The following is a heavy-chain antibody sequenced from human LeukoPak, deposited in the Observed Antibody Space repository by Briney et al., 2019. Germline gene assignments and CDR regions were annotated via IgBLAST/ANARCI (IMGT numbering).Heavy chain of an antibody. Sequence: GASVKVSFKGSGSTFTGYYMHWVRQAPAQGLGWMGWINPNSGGTNYAKKFQGRVSMTRDKSISKAYIEMRRLRRDDKAAEYCERSWLRVISTVTPVRIWGQGTLVTVSS. CDR1: GSTFTGYY. V-gene: IGHV1-2*02. CDR3: ERSWLRVISTVTPVRI. J-gene: IGHJ4*02. CDR2: INPNSGGT. D-gene: IGHD4-17*01.